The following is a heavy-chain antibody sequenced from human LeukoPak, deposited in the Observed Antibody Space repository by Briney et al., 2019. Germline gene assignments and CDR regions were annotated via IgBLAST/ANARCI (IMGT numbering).Heavy chain of an antibody. CDR2: FYASGTT. CDR3: AKDSSTWGNLAGHFDS. V-gene: IGHV4-4*07. CDR1: GGSIVSHY. Sequence: SETLSLICTVSGGSIVSHYWNWIRQPAGRGLEWIGRFYASGTTNTSPSLKSRVTMSVDTSKNQFSLKLSSVTAADTAVYYCAKDSSTWGNLAGHFDSWGQGTLVTVSS. D-gene: IGHD6-13*01. J-gene: IGHJ4*02.